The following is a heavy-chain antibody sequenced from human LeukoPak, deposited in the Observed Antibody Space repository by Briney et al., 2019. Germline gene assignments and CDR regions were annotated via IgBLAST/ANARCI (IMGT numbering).Heavy chain of an antibody. CDR2: ISGTGYNT. J-gene: IGHJ4*02. Sequence: PGGSLRLSCAASGFTFNNYAMSWVRQAPGKGLEWVSAISGTGYNTYYADSVKGRFTISRDNSKNTVYLQINTLRAEDTAVYYCAKGSYGSPPRVDYWGQGTLVTVSS. D-gene: IGHD6-13*01. CDR1: GFTFNNYA. V-gene: IGHV3-23*01. CDR3: AKGSYGSPPRVDY.